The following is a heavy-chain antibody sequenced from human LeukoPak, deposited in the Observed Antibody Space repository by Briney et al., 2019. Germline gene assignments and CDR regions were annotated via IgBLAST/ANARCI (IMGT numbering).Heavy chain of an antibody. CDR3: AREYEGAIGY. CDR2: ISSNGGST. D-gene: IGHD1-26*01. Sequence: GGSLRLSCAASGFTFSSYAMHWVRQAPGKGLEYVSAISSNGGSTYYANSVKGRFTISRDNFKNTLYLQMGSLRAEDMAVYYCAREYEGAIGYWGQGTLVTVSS. J-gene: IGHJ4*02. V-gene: IGHV3-64*01. CDR1: GFTFSSYA.